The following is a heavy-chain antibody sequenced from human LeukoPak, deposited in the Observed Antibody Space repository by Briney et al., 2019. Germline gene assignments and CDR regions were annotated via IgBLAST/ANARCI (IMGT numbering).Heavy chain of an antibody. V-gene: IGHV3-53*01. CDR3: ARDKRGYSGYDSNYYYGMDV. Sequence: GGSLRLSCAASGFTFSSYAMSWVRQAPGKGLEWVSVIYSGGSTYYADSVKGRFTISRDNSKNTLYLQMNSLRAEDTAVYYCARDKRGYSGYDSNYYYGMDVWGQGTTVTVSS. D-gene: IGHD5-12*01. J-gene: IGHJ6*02. CDR1: GFTFSSYA. CDR2: IYSGGST.